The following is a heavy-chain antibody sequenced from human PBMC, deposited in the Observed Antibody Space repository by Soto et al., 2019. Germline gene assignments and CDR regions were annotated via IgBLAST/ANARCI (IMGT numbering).Heavy chain of an antibody. Sequence: SVKVSFKAYRVTCSSYATSWLRHTPGQGLEWMGGIIPIFATANYAQKFQGRVTITADESTSTAYMELSSLRSEDMAVYYCASSYCSSTSCYTRIAAAGIAGYFDYWGQGTLVSVSS. CDR1: RVTCSSYA. CDR3: ASSYCSSTSCYTRIAAAGIAGYFDY. CDR2: IIPIFATA. V-gene: IGHV1-69*13. D-gene: IGHD2-2*02. J-gene: IGHJ4*02.